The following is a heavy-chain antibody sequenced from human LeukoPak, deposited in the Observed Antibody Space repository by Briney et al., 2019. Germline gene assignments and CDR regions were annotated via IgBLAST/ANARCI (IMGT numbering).Heavy chain of an antibody. Sequence: PGGSLRLSCEASGFSFSGYAMSWVRQAPGKGLEWVSSISFDSGDETLYADSVKGRFTISRDNTKNSMFLQMDSLTVEDTALYFCTRDLPATISLGDDYWGPGTPVTVSS. D-gene: IGHD5-12*01. V-gene: IGHV3-21*01. CDR2: ISFDSGDET. CDR1: GFSFSGYA. J-gene: IGHJ4*02. CDR3: TRDLPATISLGDDY.